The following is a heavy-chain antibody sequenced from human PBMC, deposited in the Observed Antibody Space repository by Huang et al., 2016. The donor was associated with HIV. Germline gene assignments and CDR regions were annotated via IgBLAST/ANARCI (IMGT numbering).Heavy chain of an antibody. D-gene: IGHD4-4*01. CDR2: INHSGST. CDR1: GGSLSGYY. Sequence: QVQLQQWGAGLLKPSGTLSLTCAVYGGSLSGYYWAWIRQSPVKGLEWIGEINHSGSTKYRPSLKSRVIISVGKSKNQVSLKLTAVTSADTAVYYCARGGATVTTSPGFEYYMDVWGKGTTVTVSS. V-gene: IGHV4-34*01. CDR3: ARGGATVTTSPGFEYYMDV. J-gene: IGHJ6*03.